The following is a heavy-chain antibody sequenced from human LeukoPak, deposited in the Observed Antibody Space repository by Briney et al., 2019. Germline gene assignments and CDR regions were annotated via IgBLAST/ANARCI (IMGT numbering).Heavy chain of an antibody. V-gene: IGHV3-30*04. CDR2: ISYDGSNK. Sequence: GGSLRLSCAASGFTFSDYATHWVRQAPGKGLEWVAVISYDGSNKYYEESVKGRFTISRDKSKNTLSLQMNSLRVEDTGVYYCAREGDDSSGRDAFDIWGQGTMVTVSS. CDR1: GFTFSDYA. CDR3: AREGDDSSGRDAFDI. J-gene: IGHJ3*02. D-gene: IGHD3-22*01.